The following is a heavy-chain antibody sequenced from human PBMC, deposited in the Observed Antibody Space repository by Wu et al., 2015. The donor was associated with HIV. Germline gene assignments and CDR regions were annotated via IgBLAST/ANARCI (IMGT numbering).Heavy chain of an antibody. CDR3: ARGPYSYGSGSYYLDY. Sequence: QVQLVQSGAEVKKPGSSVKVSCTASGGTFSSFAISWVRQAPGQGLEWMGRIIPLFRTTNYAQEFQGRVTITADESTSTAFMELSSLRSEDTAVYYCARGPYSYGSGSYYLDYWGQGTLATVSS. V-gene: IGHV1-69*18. D-gene: IGHD3-10*01. CDR1: GGTFSSFA. CDR2: IIPLFRTT. J-gene: IGHJ4*02.